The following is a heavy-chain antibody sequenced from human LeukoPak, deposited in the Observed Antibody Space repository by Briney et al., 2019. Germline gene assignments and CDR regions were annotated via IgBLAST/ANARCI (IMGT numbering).Heavy chain of an antibody. Sequence: GGSLRLSCAASGFTVSSNYMSWVRQAPGKGLEWVSVIYSGGSTYYADSVKGRFTISRDNSKNTLYLQMNSLRAEDTAVYYCARGNYYDILTGLDYWGQGTLVTVSS. J-gene: IGHJ4*02. CDR1: GFTVSSNY. CDR3: ARGNYYDILTGLDY. D-gene: IGHD3-9*01. CDR2: IYSGGST. V-gene: IGHV3-53*01.